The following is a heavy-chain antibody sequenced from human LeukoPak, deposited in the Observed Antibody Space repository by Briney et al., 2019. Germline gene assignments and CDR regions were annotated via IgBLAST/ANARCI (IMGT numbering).Heavy chain of an antibody. CDR1: GFTFSVYG. CDR2: ISGIGGKT. D-gene: IGHD3-22*01. Sequence: GGSLRLSCAASGFTFSVYGMSWVRQAPGKGLEWVSGISGIGGKTYHADSVKGRFTISRDNSKNTLYLQMNSLRAEDTAVYYCAKGRYDITWGQGTLVTVSS. CDR3: AKGRYDIT. V-gene: IGHV3-23*01. J-gene: IGHJ5*02.